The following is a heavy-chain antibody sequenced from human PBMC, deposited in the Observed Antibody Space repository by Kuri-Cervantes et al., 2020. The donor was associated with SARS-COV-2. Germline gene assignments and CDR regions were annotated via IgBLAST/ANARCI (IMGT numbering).Heavy chain of an antibody. J-gene: IGHJ4*02. CDR2: ISSSSSYI. CDR1: GFTLRSYS. V-gene: IGHV3-21*01. CDR3: ARGVSYGDYTFDY. Sequence: GGPLRLSGAASGFTLRSYSMNWVRQAPGKGLEWVSSISSSSSYIYYADSVKGRFTISRDNAKNSLYLQMNSLRAEDTAVYYCARGVSYGDYTFDYWGQGTLVTVSS. D-gene: IGHD4-17*01.